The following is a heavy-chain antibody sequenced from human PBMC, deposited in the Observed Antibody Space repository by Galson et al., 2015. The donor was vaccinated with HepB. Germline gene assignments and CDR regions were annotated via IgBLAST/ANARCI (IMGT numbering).Heavy chain of an antibody. J-gene: IGHJ2*01. CDR3: ATVVWQQQLTTWSSYWYFDL. V-gene: IGHV1-24*01. Sequence: SVKVSCKVSGYTLTELSMHWVRQAPGKGLEWMGGFDPEDGETIYAQKFQGRVTMTEDTSTDTAYMELSSLRSEDTAVYYCATVVWQQQLTTWSSYWYFDLWGRGTLVTVSS. CDR2: FDPEDGET. CDR1: GYTLTELS. D-gene: IGHD6-13*01.